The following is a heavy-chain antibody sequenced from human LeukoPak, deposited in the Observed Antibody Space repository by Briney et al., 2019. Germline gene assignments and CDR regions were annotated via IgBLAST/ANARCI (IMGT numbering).Heavy chain of an antibody. CDR1: GFTFSSYN. J-gene: IGHJ6*02. Sequence: GGSLRLSCAASGFTFSSYNMNWVRQAPGKGLEWVSSITSGGSYIYYPDSVKGRFTISRDNAKNSLYLQMNSLRAEDTAVYYCARGTSYCSGGSCYYGMDVWGQGTTVTVSS. V-gene: IGHV3-21*01. D-gene: IGHD2-15*01. CDR3: ARGTSYCSGGSCYYGMDV. CDR2: ITSGGSYI.